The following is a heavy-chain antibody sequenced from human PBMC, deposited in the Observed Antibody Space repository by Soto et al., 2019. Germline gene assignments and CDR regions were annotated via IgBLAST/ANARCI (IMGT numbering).Heavy chain of an antibody. J-gene: IGHJ4*02. CDR2: ISGSGGST. D-gene: IGHD2-2*01. CDR3: AKDGRVVVVPAVDY. Sequence: GESQKISCAASGFTFSNHAMRWVRQAPGKGLEWVSAISGSGGSTYYADSVKGRFTISRDNSKNTLYLQMNSLRAEDTAVYYCAKDGRVVVVPAVDYWGQGSLVTGSS. CDR1: GFTFSNHA. V-gene: IGHV3-23*01.